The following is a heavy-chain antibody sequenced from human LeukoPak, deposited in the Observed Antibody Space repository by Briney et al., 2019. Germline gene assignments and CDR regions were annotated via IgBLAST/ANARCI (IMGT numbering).Heavy chain of an antibody. CDR1: GYTLTELS. J-gene: IGHJ4*02. CDR3: ATGWGIVVVPAARSFDY. D-gene: IGHD2-2*01. Sequence: ASVKVSCKVSGYTLTELSMHWVRQAPGKGLEWMGGFDPEDGETIYAQKFQGRVIMTEDTSTDTAYMELSSLRSEDTAVYYCATGWGIVVVPAARSFDYWGQGTLVTVSS. CDR2: FDPEDGET. V-gene: IGHV1-24*01.